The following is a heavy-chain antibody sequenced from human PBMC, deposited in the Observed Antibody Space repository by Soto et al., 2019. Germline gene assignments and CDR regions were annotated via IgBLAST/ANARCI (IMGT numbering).Heavy chain of an antibody. CDR3: ARDCRGDNCYSRGLHYFDY. Sequence: QVQLVQSGAEVKKPGSSVKVSCKASGGTFNIFTISWVRQAPGQGLEWMGRIIPILDTTNYAQKFQGRVMITADKSTGTAYMELSSLTSEDTAVYYCARDCRGDNCYSRGLHYFDYWGQGTLVTVS. CDR1: GGTFNIFT. V-gene: IGHV1-69*08. D-gene: IGHD2-15*01. J-gene: IGHJ4*02. CDR2: IIPILDTT.